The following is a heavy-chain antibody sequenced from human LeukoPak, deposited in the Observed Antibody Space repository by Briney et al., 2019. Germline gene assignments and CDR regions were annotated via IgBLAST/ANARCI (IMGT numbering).Heavy chain of an antibody. D-gene: IGHD5-18*01. J-gene: IGHJ4*02. Sequence: GGSLRLSCAASGFTFSRFWMIWVRQAPGKGLEWVANIKEDGSRKNYVDSVKGRFTISRDNAKNSLYLQMNSPRAEDTAVYYCARWAGVTDYWGQGTLVTVSS. CDR2: IKEDGSRK. CDR3: ARWAGVTDY. V-gene: IGHV3-7*01. CDR1: GFTFSRFW.